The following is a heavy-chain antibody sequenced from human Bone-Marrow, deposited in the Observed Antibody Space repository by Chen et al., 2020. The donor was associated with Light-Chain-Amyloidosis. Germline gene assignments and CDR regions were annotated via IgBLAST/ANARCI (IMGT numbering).Heavy chain of an antibody. CDR3: TRGDCTSTRCFLDF. D-gene: IGHD2-2*01. V-gene: IGHV3-74*01. CDR1: GVTFNDDW. CDR2: VKSDGSAT. Sequence: EVQLVESGGGLVQQGGSLRLSCAASGVTFNDDWMHWVRQVPGKGLVWVARVKSDGSATNYADSVKGRFTVSRDNAKNTLYLRMKSLKAEDTAVYYCTRGDCTSTRCFLDFWGQGTLVTFSS. J-gene: IGHJ4*02.